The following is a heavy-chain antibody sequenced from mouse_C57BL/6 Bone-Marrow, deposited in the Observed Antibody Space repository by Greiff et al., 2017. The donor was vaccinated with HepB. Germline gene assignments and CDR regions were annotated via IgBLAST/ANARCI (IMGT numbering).Heavy chain of an antibody. CDR1: GYAFTNYL. Sequence: QVQLQQSGAELVRPGTSVKVSCKASGYAFTNYLIEWVKQRPGQGLEWIGVINPGSGGTNYNEKFKGKATLTADKSSSTAYMQLSSLTSEDSAVYFCARSTVVAKDYFDCWGQGTTLTVSS. V-gene: IGHV1-54*01. J-gene: IGHJ2*01. CDR2: INPGSGGT. CDR3: ARSTVVAKDYFDC. D-gene: IGHD1-1*01.